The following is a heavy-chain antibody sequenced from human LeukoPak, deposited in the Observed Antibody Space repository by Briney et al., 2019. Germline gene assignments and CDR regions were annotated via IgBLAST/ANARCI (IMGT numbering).Heavy chain of an antibody. CDR1: GYTFTSYG. V-gene: IGHV1-18*01. D-gene: IGHD3-16*02. Sequence: ASVKVSCKASGYTFTSYGISWVRQAPGQGLEWMGWISAYNGNTNYAQKLQGRVTITTDTSTSTAYMELRSLRSDDTAVYYCARVDYVWGSYRPFDYWGQGTLVTVSS. J-gene: IGHJ4*02. CDR3: ARVDYVWGSYRPFDY. CDR2: ISAYNGNT.